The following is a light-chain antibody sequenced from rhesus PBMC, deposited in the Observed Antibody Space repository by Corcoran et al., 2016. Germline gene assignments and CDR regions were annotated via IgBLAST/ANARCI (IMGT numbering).Light chain of an antibody. V-gene: IGKV1-22*01. CDR3: LQYGSSPLT. CDR1: QRISNW. J-gene: IGKJ4*01. Sequence: DIQMTQSPSSLSAFVGDTGTITCRASQRISNWLDWYQQKPGKAPKLLIYKAYTLQSGVPSRFSGTGSGTAFTLTISSLQPEDFTTYYCLQYGSSPLTFGGGTKVELK. CDR2: KAY.